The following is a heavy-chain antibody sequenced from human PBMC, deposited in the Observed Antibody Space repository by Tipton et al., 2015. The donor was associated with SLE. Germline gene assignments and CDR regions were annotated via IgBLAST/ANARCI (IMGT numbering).Heavy chain of an antibody. V-gene: IGHV4-59*12. CDR1: GDSISNYY. Sequence: TLSLTCTVSGDSISNYYWSWIRQPPGKGLEWIGEIYHSGSTNYNPSLKSRVTILVDKSKNQFSLKLSSVTAADTAVYYCANSWDSSGYWGYWGQGTLVTVSS. CDR2: IYHSGST. CDR3: ANSWDSSGYWGY. D-gene: IGHD3-22*01. J-gene: IGHJ4*02.